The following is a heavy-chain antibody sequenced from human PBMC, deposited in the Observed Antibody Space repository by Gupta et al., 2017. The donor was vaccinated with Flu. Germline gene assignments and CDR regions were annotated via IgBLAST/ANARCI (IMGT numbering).Heavy chain of an antibody. CDR1: GFRFSNYN. V-gene: IGHV3-33*01. D-gene: IGHD3-10*01. CDR2: MWPDERTT. J-gene: IGHJ4*02. CDR3: ARESYLTSEGGSFDY. Sequence: QVQLVESGGGVVHPGRSLRLSCTASGFRFSNYNMPLVRQAPGKGLEWVAIMWPDERTTFYADSVKGRFTISRDNFRNTLYLQMTSLRAEDTAVYYCARESYLTSEGGSFDYWGQGTLVTASS.